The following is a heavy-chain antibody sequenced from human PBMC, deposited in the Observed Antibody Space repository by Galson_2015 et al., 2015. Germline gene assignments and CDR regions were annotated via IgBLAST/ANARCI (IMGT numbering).Heavy chain of an antibody. Sequence: SLRLSCAASGFTFSSYGMHWVRQAPGKGLEWVAVISYDGSNKYYADSVKGRFTISRDNSKNTLYLQMNSLRAEDTAVYYCAKDGDQSGYYYDVDHWGQGTLVTVSS. J-gene: IGHJ4*02. CDR1: GFTFSSYG. D-gene: IGHD3-22*01. CDR3: AKDGDQSGYYYDVDH. CDR2: ISYDGSNK. V-gene: IGHV3-30*18.